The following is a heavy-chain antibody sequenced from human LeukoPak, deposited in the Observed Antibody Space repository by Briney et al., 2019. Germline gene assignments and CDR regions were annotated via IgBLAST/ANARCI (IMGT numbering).Heavy chain of an antibody. D-gene: IGHD6-13*01. CDR2: INAGNGNT. CDR1: GYTFTSYA. Sequence: EASVKVSCKASGYTFTSYAMHWVRQAPGQRLEWMGWINAGNGNTKYSQKFQGRVTITRDTSASTAYMELSSLRSEDTAVYYCARVKSSAAPDAFDIWGQGTMVTVSS. CDR3: ARVKSSAAPDAFDI. J-gene: IGHJ3*02. V-gene: IGHV1-3*01.